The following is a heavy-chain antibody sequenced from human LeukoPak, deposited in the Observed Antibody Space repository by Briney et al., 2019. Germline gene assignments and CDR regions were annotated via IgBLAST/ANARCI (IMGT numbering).Heavy chain of an antibody. Sequence: GGSLRLSCAAAGFSFSDYSMNWVRQAPGKGLEWLSYISTTGSTKYYAESVKGRFTISRDNAKNSLYLQMNSLRAEDTAVYYCARVMPPYITMVRGVVDYWGQGTLVTVSS. CDR1: GFSFSDYS. J-gene: IGHJ4*02. CDR2: ISTTGSTK. D-gene: IGHD3-10*01. V-gene: IGHV3-48*04. CDR3: ARVMPPYITMVRGVVDY.